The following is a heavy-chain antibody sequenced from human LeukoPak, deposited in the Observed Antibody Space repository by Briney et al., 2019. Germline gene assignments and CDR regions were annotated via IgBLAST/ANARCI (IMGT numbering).Heavy chain of an antibody. CDR1: GDIMSSTEVA. J-gene: IGHJ4*02. CDR3: VRDHKWAFDY. D-gene: IGHD1-26*01. V-gene: IGHV6-1*01. Sequence: SQTLSLTCVISGDIMSSTEVAWNWLRQSPSRGLEWLARTGCRFKWEIHYAESVKSRIIINSDTSKNQVSLQLNSVTPDDTAVYYCVRDHKWAFDYWGQGTLVTVSS. CDR2: TGCRFKWEI.